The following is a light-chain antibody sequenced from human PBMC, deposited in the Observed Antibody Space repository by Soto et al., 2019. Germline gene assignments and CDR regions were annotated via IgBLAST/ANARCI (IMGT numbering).Light chain of an antibody. CDR1: ISDFVVYNY. CDR2: GVS. J-gene: IGLJ1*01. CDR3: SSHTISSALQV. V-gene: IGLV2-14*01. Sequence: QSALTQPASVPGSPGQSITISCTGTISDFVVYNYVSWYQQHPGKAPKLMIYGVSNRPSGVSNRFSGSKSGNTASQTISGLQADDEADYYCSSHTISSALQVFGTGTKVTVL.